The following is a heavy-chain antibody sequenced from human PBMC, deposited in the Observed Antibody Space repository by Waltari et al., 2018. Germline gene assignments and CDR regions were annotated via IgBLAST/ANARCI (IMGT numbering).Heavy chain of an antibody. J-gene: IGHJ4*02. CDR3: ATALKANYYDSSGYYPNFDY. CDR1: GYTLTELS. D-gene: IGHD3-22*01. V-gene: IGHV1-24*01. Sequence: QVPLVQSGAEVKKPGASVQVSCKVSGYTLTELSMHWVRRAPGTGLAWMGGFDPEDGETIYAQKFQGRVTMTEDTSTDTAYMELSSLRSEDTAVYYCATALKANYYDSSGYYPNFDYWGQGTLVTVSS. CDR2: FDPEDGET.